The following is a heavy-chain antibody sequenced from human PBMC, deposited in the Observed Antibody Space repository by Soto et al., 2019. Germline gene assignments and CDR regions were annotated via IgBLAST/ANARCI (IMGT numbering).Heavy chain of an antibody. CDR3: AREAPLPSRYYYGMDV. CDR1: GGTFSSYA. CDR2: IIPIFGTA. Sequence: QVQLVQSGAEVKKPGSSVKVSCKASGGTFSSYAISWVRQAPGQGLEWMGGIIPIFGTANYAQKFQGRVTITAEESTSTADMELSSLRSEDTAVYYCAREAPLPSRYYYGMDVWGQGTTVTGSS. J-gene: IGHJ6*02. V-gene: IGHV1-69*01. D-gene: IGHD1-26*01.